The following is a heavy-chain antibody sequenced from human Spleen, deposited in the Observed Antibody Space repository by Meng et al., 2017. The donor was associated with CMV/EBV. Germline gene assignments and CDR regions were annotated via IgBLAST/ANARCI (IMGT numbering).Heavy chain of an antibody. CDR1: GFTFSSYS. CDR3: ARDRSWRARPLAIDY. Sequence: GESLKISCAASGFTFSSYSMNWVRQAPGKGLEWVSAISGSGGSTYYADSVKGRFTISRDNSKNTLYLQMNSLRAEDTAVYYCARDRSWRARPLAIDYWGQGTLVTVSS. D-gene: IGHD6-6*01. V-gene: IGHV3-23*01. CDR2: ISGSGGST. J-gene: IGHJ4*02.